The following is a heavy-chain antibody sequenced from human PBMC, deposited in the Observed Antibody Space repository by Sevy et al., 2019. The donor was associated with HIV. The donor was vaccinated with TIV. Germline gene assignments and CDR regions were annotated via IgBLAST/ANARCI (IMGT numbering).Heavy chain of an antibody. D-gene: IGHD1-26*01. CDR2: INSDGSST. J-gene: IGHJ3*02. CDR3: ASAGWLGAGAFDI. Sequence: GSLRLSCAASGFTFSSYWMHWVRQAPGKGLVWVSRINSDGSSTSYADSVKGRFTISRDNAKNTLYLQMNSLRAEDTAVYYCASAGWLGAGAFDIWGQGTMVTVSS. V-gene: IGHV3-74*01. CDR1: GFTFSSYW.